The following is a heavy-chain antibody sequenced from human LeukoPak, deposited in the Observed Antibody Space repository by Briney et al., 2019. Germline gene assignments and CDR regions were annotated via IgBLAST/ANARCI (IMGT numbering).Heavy chain of an antibody. Sequence: GGSLRLSCAASGFTFSSYSMNWVRQAPGKGLEWVSSISSSSSYIYYADSVKGRFTVSRDNAKNSVFLQMNSLRAEDTAVCYCARDRGPNTFDYWGQGTLVTVSS. CDR1: GFTFSSYS. CDR3: ARDRGPNTFDY. J-gene: IGHJ4*02. V-gene: IGHV3-21*04. D-gene: IGHD5-12*01. CDR2: ISSSSSYI.